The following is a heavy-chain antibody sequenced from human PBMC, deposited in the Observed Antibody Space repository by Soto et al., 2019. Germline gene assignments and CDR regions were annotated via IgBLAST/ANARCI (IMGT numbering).Heavy chain of an antibody. Sequence: QVQLVESGGGVVQPGTSLRLSCAASGFTFSSYGMYWVRQAPGKGMECVAVISYDGRNKYYGGSVKGRITVSRDNSRNTLDLQMNSLRAEDTAVYYCAKDLIKQLVPSPYYYFFGRDVWGHGTTVTVFS. CDR2: ISYDGRNK. CDR1: GFTFSSYG. J-gene: IGHJ6*02. D-gene: IGHD6-6*01. V-gene: IGHV3-30*18. CDR3: AKDLIKQLVPSPYYYFFGRDV.